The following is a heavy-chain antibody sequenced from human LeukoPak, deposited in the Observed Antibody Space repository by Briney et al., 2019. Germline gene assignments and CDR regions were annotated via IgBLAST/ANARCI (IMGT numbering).Heavy chain of an antibody. J-gene: IGHJ4*02. CDR3: ARDSLIAVAMSY. CDR2: IYYSGST. D-gene: IGHD6-19*01. V-gene: IGHV4-39*02. CDR1: GGSISSSSYY. Sequence: PSETLSLTCIVSGGSISSSSYYWGWIRQPPGKGLEWIGSIYYSGSTYYNPSLKSRVTISVDTSKNQFSLKLSSVTAADTAVYYCARDSLIAVAMSYWGQGTLVTVSS.